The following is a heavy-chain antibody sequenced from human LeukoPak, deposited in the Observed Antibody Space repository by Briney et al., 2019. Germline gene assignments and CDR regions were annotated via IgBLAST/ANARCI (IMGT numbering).Heavy chain of an antibody. CDR2: IYYTGNT. CDR3: ARAGGITGIDS. Sequence: NTSETLSLTCNASGGSINHYYWTWIRQPPGEGLEWIGYIYYTGNTNYNPSLDSRVAISLDTSKNQVSLKLTSMTAADTAVYYCARAGGITGIDSWGQGTLVAVSS. J-gene: IGHJ4*02. CDR1: GGSINHYY. D-gene: IGHD1-20*01. V-gene: IGHV4-59*12.